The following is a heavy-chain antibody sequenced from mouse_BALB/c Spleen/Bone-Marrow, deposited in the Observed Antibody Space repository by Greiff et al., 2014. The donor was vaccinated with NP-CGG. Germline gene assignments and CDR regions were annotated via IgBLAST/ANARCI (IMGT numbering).Heavy chain of an antibody. CDR2: INPGSGGT. V-gene: IGHV1-54*01. CDR1: GYAFTNYL. Sequence: QVQLKESGAELVRPGTSVKVSCKASGYAFTNYLIEWVKQRPGQGLEWIGVINPGSGGTSYNEKFKGKATLTADKSSSTAYMQLSSLTSDDSAVYFCARWDYAMDYWGQGTSVTVSS. J-gene: IGHJ4*01. CDR3: ARWDYAMDY.